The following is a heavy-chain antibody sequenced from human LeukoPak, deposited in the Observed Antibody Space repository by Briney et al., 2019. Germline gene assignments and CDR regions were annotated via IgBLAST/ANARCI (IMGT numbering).Heavy chain of an antibody. CDR1: GFTFSSYG. CDR2: ISGSGGST. J-gene: IGHJ6*03. CDR3: AKDYSYGFYYYYYMDV. Sequence: GGSLRLSCAASGFTFSSYGMSWVRQAPGKGLEWVSAISGSGGSTYYADSVRGRFTISRDNSKNTLYLQMNSLRAEDTAVYYCAKDYSYGFYYYYYMDVWGKGTTVTISS. V-gene: IGHV3-23*01. D-gene: IGHD5-18*01.